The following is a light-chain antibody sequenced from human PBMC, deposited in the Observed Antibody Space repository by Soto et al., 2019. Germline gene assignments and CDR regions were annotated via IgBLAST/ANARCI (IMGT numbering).Light chain of an antibody. J-gene: IGLJ1*01. V-gene: IGLV1-47*02. CDR2: SDN. CDR1: SSNMGSNY. Sequence: QAVVTQPPSASGTPGQRVTISCSGSSSNMGSNYVSWYQQLPRTAPKLLIYSDNQRPSGVPDRFSGSKSGTSASLAISGLRSEDEAEYYCATWDDSLSTYVFGTGTKLTVL. CDR3: ATWDDSLSTYV.